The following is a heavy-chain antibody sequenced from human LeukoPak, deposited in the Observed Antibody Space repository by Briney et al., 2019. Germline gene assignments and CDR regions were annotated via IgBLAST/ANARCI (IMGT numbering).Heavy chain of an antibody. Sequence: PGGSLRLSCAASGFIVSSHYMSWVRQAPGMGLEWVSVIYFSGSTYYADSVKGRFTISRDNSKNTVYLQMNSLRTEDTAVYYCARVPQYSNYQAWGQGTLVTVSS. CDR2: IYFSGST. CDR3: ARVPQYSNYQA. D-gene: IGHD4-11*01. V-gene: IGHV3-66*02. CDR1: GFIVSSHY. J-gene: IGHJ4*02.